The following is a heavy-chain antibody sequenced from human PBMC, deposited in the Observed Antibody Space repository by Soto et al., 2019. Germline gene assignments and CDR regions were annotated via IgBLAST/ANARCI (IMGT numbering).Heavy chain of an antibody. V-gene: IGHV3-9*01. J-gene: IGHJ6*03. CDR2: ISWNSGSI. CDR1: GFTFDDYA. D-gene: IGHD3-3*01. Sequence: EVQLVESGGGLVQPGRSLRLSCAASGFTFDDYAMHWVRQAPGKGLEWVSGISWNSGSIGYADSVKGRFTISRDNAKNSLYLQMNSLRAEDTALYYCAKAIYDFWSGDHYYMDVWGKGTTVTVSS. CDR3: AKAIYDFWSGDHYYMDV.